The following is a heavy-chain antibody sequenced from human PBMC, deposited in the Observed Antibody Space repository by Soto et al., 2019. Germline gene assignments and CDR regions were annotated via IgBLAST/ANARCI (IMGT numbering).Heavy chain of an antibody. D-gene: IGHD5-12*01. CDR2: IIPIFGTA. CDR1: GGTFSSYG. V-gene: IGHV1-69*01. Sequence: QVQLIQSGGEVKKPGSSVKVSCQASGGTFSSYGINGVRQTRGQGLEWMGGIIPIFGTANYAQSFQGRLTITADESTNSAYMELGSLRSDATAIYYRAMDVVTRSTGDVFAVWAQGTMVNVSS. J-gene: IGHJ3*01. CDR3: AMDVVTRSTGDVFAV.